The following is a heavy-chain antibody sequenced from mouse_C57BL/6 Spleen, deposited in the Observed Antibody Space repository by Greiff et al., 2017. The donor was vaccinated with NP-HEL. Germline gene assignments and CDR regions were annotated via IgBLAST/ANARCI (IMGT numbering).Heavy chain of an antibody. J-gene: IGHJ2*01. V-gene: IGHV5-6*01. D-gene: IGHD4-1*02. CDR1: GFTFSSYG. CDR2: ISSGGSYT. CDR3: ARHPTGTDYFDY. Sequence: EVHLVESGGDLVKPGGSLKLSCAASGFTFSSYGMSWVRQTPDKRLEWVATISSGGSYTYYLDSVKGRFTISRDNAKNTLYLQMSSLKSEDTAMYYCARHPTGTDYFDYWGQGTTLTVSS.